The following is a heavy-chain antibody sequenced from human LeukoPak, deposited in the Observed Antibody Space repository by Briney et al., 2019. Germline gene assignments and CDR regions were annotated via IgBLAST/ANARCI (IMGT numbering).Heavy chain of an antibody. CDR3: TKFDYAAFEY. CDR2: VKSKTNGGTI. CDR1: GFTFSNAW. Sequence: GGSLRLSCTASGFTFSNAWMSWVRQAPGKGLEWVGRVKSKTNGGTIDYAAPVKGRFTISRDDSKNTLYLQMNSLKTEDTAVYYCTKFDYAAFEYWGQGALVTVSS. D-gene: IGHD4-17*01. J-gene: IGHJ4*02. V-gene: IGHV3-15*01.